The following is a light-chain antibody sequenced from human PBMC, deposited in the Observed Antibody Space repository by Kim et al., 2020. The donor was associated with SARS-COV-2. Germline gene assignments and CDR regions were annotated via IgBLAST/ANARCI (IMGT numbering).Light chain of an antibody. Sequence: DIQMTQSPSSLSASVGDRVTITCRASQDIGNDLGWYQQKPGKAPKRLIYGASSLQSGVPSRFSGSGSETEFTLTISSLQPEDFATYYCLQHSTFPITFGQGTRLEIK. V-gene: IGKV1-17*01. CDR3: LQHSTFPIT. CDR2: GAS. CDR1: QDIGND. J-gene: IGKJ5*01.